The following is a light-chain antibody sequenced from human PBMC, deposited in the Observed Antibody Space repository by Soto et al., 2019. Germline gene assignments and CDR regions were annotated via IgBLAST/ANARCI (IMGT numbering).Light chain of an antibody. Sequence: QSVLTQPPSASGTPGQRVTISCSGSSSNIGSNYVYWYQQLPGTAPKLLIPRNNQRPSGVRDRFSGSKSGTSASLAISGLRSEDEADYYCAAWDDSLSGYVFGTGTKLTVL. J-gene: IGLJ1*01. CDR2: RNN. CDR3: AAWDDSLSGYV. V-gene: IGLV1-47*01. CDR1: SSNIGSNY.